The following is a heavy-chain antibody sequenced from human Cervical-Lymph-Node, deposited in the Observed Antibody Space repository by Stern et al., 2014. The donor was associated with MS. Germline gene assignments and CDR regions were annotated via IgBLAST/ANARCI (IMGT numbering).Heavy chain of an antibody. CDR2: IIPIFGPA. V-gene: IGHV1-69*01. J-gene: IGHJ4*02. CDR1: GGSFISHA. CDR3: ARGGLRPMSYFDS. Sequence: QVQLVQSGAEVKKPGSSVKVSCTASGGSFISHAFSWVRQAPGQGPEWQGVIIPIFGPAKYAQKFQGRVTITADASTSTAYMELSSLRSEDTAVYFCARGGLRPMSYFDSWGQGTLVTVSS. D-gene: IGHD3-10*02.